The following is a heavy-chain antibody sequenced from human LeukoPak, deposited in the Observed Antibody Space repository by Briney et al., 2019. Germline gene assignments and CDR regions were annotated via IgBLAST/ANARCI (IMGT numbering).Heavy chain of an antibody. J-gene: IGHJ4*02. CDR1: GFTFSSYW. CDR3: ARAGVCSSTSCYTFDY. Sequence: GGSLRLSCAASGFTFSSYWMSWVRQAPGKGLEWVANIKQDGSEKYYVDSVKGRFTISRDNAKNSLYLQMNSLRAEDTAVYYCARAGVCSSTSCYTFDYWGQGTLVTVSS. D-gene: IGHD2-2*02. CDR2: IKQDGSEK. V-gene: IGHV3-7*01.